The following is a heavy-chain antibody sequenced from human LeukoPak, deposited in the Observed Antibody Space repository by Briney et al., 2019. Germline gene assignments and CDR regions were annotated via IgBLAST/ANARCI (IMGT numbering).Heavy chain of an antibody. V-gene: IGHV4-39*01. CDR3: ASHLSSSGYYYDY. D-gene: IGHD3-22*01. CDR1: GGSTSSSSCY. Sequence: SETLSLTCTVSGGSTSSSSCYWGWIRQPPGSGLEWIASIYYSGTTYYNPSLKSRVTISVDTSKNQFSLKLSSVTAADTAVYYFASHLSSSGYYYDYWGQGTLATVSS. CDR2: IYYSGTT. J-gene: IGHJ4*02.